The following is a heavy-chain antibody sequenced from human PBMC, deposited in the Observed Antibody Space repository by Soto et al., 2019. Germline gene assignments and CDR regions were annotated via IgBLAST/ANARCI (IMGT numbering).Heavy chain of an antibody. V-gene: IGHV3-49*04. J-gene: IGHJ4*02. CDR2: IRSKAYGGTP. D-gene: IGHD6-13*01. Sequence: GGSLRLSCTTSGFTFGDYALNWVRQAPGKGLEWVGFIRSKAYGGTPEYAASVKGRFTISREDSKSFAYLEVNSLKTEDTTMYYCTRSDAGNVRFDLWGQGTLVTVSS. CDR1: GFTFGDYA. CDR3: TRSDAGNVRFDL.